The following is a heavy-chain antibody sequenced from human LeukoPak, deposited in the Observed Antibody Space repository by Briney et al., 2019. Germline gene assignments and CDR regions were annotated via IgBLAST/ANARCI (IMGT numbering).Heavy chain of an antibody. D-gene: IGHD5-24*01. CDR1: GFTFSSYG. V-gene: IGHV3-30*18. J-gene: IGHJ5*02. Sequence: GGSLRLSCAASGFTFSSYGMHWVRQAPGKGLEWVAVISYDGSNKYYADSVKGRFTISRDNSKNTLYLQMNSLRAEDTAVYYCAKDTEWLPKGWFDPWGQGTLVTVSS. CDR3: AKDTEWLPKGWFDP. CDR2: ISYDGSNK.